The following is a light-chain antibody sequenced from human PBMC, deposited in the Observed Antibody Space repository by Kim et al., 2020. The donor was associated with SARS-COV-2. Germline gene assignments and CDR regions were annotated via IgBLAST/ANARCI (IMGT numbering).Light chain of an antibody. CDR2: SNN. J-gene: IGLJ3*02. Sequence: GQRVNISCSGSSSNIGINYVYWYQQFPGTAPKLLIYSNNQRPSGVPDRFSGSKSGTSASLAISGLRSEDEADYYCAAWDDSLSGWVFGGGTKVTVL. CDR3: AAWDDSLSGWV. CDR1: SSNIGINY. V-gene: IGLV1-47*01.